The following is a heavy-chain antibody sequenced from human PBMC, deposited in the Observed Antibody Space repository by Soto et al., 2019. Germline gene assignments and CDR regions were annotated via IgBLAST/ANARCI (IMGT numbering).Heavy chain of an antibody. CDR1: GFTFSITA. D-gene: IGHD1-26*01. V-gene: IGHV3-23*01. J-gene: IGHJ4*02. CDR3: AKESLYSGSYPY. Sequence: HPGGSMRLACAASGFTFSITAMSWVRQAPGKGLEWVSAISGSGGSTYYADSVKGRFTISRDNSKNTLYLQMNSLRAEDMAVYYCAKESLYSGSYPYWGQGTLVTVSS. CDR2: ISGSGGST.